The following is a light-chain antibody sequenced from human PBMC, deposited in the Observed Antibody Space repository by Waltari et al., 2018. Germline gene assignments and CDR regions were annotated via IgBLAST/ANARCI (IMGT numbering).Light chain of an antibody. V-gene: IGKV3-11*01. J-gene: IGKJ1*01. CDR2: DAS. Sequence: EIVLTQSPATLSLSPGERAPLSCRASQSVSSYLAWYQQKPGQAPRLLIYDASNRATGIPARFSGSGSGTDFILTISSLEPEDFAVYYCQQRSNWPPKWTFGQGTKVEIK. CDR3: QQRSNWPPKWT. CDR1: QSVSSY.